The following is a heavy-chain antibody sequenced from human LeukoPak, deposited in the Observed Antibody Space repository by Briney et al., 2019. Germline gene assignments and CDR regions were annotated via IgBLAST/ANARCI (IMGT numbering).Heavy chain of an antibody. D-gene: IGHD2-2*01. CDR2: IVGSGDST. CDR3: ANLPLPLC. J-gene: IGHJ4*02. CDR1: GFTFSSYA. V-gene: IGHV3-23*01. Sequence: GGSLRLSCAASGFTFSSYAMSWVRQAPGKGLEWVSAIVGSGDSTFYADSVKGRFTISRDNSKNTLYLQMNSLRAEDTAVYYCANLPLPLCWGQGTLVTVSS.